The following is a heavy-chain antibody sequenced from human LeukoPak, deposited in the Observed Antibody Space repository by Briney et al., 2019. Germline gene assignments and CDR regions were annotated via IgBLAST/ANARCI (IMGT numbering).Heavy chain of an antibody. D-gene: IGHD2-15*01. V-gene: IGHV3-48*01. CDR3: ARDTSRMTYYMDV. CDR2: ISSSSSTI. J-gene: IGHJ6*03. Sequence: GGSLRLSCAASGFTFSSYSMNWVRQAPGKGLEWVSYISSSSSTIYYADSVKGRFTISRDNAKNSLYLQMNSLRAEDTAVYYCARDTSRMTYYMDVWGKGTTVTVSS. CDR1: GFTFSSYS.